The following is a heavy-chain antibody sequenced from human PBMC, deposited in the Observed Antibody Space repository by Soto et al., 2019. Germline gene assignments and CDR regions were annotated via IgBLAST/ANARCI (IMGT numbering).Heavy chain of an antibody. CDR2: ISGSGGST. CDR3: AKGLGRDYYYYMDV. V-gene: IGHV3-23*01. CDR1: GFTFSSYA. Sequence: GGSLRLSCAASGFTFSSYAMSRVRQAPGKGLEWVSAISGSGGSTYYADSVKGRFTISRDNSKNTLYLQMNSLRVEDTAVYYCAKGLGRDYYYYMDVWGKGTTVTVSS. D-gene: IGHD5-12*01. J-gene: IGHJ6*03.